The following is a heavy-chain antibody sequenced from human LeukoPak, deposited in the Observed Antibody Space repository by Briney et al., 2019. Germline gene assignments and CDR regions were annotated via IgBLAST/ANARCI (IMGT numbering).Heavy chain of an antibody. CDR3: ARCWRVGTRSTSWFDP. CDR1: GFTFSSYW. V-gene: IGHV3-7*03. Sequence: GGSLRLSCAASGFTFSSYWMSWVRQAPGKGLEWVANIKQDGSEKYYVDSVKDRFTISRDNAKNSLYLQMNSLRAEDTAVYYCARCWRVGTRSTSWFDPWGQGTLVTVSS. D-gene: IGHD2-2*01. CDR2: IKQDGSEK. J-gene: IGHJ5*02.